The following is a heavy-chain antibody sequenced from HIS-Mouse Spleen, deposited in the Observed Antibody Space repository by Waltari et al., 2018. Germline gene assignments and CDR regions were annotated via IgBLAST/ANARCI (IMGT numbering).Heavy chain of an antibody. CDR2: INPNRGGT. J-gene: IGHJ5*02. D-gene: IGHD6-13*01. CDR1: GYTFTGYY. Sequence: QVQLVQSGAEVKKPGASVKVSCKASGYTFTGYYMHWVRPAPGQGLEWMGWINPNRGGTNYAQKFQGRVTMTRDTSISTAYMELSRLRSDDTAVYYCARERQQLVLGWFDPWGQGTLVTVSS. CDR3: ARERQQLVLGWFDP. V-gene: IGHV1-2*02.